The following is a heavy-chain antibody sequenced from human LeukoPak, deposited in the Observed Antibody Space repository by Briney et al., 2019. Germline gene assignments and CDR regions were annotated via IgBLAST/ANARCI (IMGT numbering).Heavy chain of an antibody. J-gene: IGHJ4*02. D-gene: IGHD6-13*01. CDR2: ISSSSSYI. CDR1: GFTFSSYS. V-gene: IGHV3-21*01. Sequence: GGSLRLSCASSGFTFSSYSMNWVRQASGKGLGWGLSISSSSSYIYYADSVKGRFTISRDNAKNSLYLQMDSLRAEDTAVYPCARDVVAAAGILDYWGQGTLVTVSS. CDR3: ARDVVAAAGILDY.